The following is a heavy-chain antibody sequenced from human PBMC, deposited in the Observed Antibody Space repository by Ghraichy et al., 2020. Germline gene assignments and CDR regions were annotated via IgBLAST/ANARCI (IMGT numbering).Heavy chain of an antibody. CDR2: IYHSGST. V-gene: IGHV4-30-2*01. D-gene: IGHD2-15*01. Sequence: SETLSLTCAVSGGSISSGGYSWSWIRQPPGKGLEWIGYIYHSGSTYYNPSLKSRVTISVDRSKNQFSLKLSSVTAADTAVYYCARGYCSGGSCYSGILLDYWGQGTLVTVSS. CDR3: ARGYCSGGSCYSGILLDY. J-gene: IGHJ4*02. CDR1: GGSISSGGYS.